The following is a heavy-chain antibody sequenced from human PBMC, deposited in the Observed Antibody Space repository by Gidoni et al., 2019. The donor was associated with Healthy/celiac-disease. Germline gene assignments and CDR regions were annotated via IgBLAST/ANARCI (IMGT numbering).Heavy chain of an antibody. D-gene: IGHD3-3*01. Sequence: QVQLQASGPGLVTPSETLSLTSAVSGSSISSGYYWCWIRRPPGKGLEWIGSIYHSGSTYYNPSLKSRVTIAVDTSKNQFSLKLSSVTAADTAVYYCARESDDFWSGYGRFDYWGQGTLVTVSS. CDR3: ARESDDFWSGYGRFDY. CDR1: GSSISSGYY. CDR2: IYHSGST. V-gene: IGHV4-38-2*02. J-gene: IGHJ4*02.